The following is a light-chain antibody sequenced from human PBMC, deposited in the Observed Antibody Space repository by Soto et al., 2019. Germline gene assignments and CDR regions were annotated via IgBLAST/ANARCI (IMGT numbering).Light chain of an antibody. CDR2: MSS. CDR3: MQALRTPYT. CDR1: QSLLHSNGYKY. J-gene: IGKJ5*01. Sequence: DTVMNPSPFSLPVTPGEPASISCRSSQSLLHSNGYKYLDWYLQKPGQSPQLLIYMSSNRSSGVPDRFSGSGSGTDFTRKISRVEAEDVGVYYCMQALRTPYTFGQGTRREIK. V-gene: IGKV2-28*01.